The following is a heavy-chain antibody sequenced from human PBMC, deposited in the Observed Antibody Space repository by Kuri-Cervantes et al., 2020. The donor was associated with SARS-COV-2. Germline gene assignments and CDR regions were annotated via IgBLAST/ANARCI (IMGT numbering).Heavy chain of an antibody. V-gene: IGHV1-46*01. CDR3: ARGRKTSPGPWNGFDI. D-gene: IGHD1-1*01. J-gene: IGHJ3*02. Sequence: ASVKVSCKASGYTFTSYYMHWVRQAPGQGLEWMGIINPSGGSTSYAQKFQGRVTMTRDTSTSKVYMELSSLRSDDTAVYYCARGRKTSPGPWNGFDIWGQGKMVTVSS. CDR2: INPSGGST. CDR1: GYTFTSYY.